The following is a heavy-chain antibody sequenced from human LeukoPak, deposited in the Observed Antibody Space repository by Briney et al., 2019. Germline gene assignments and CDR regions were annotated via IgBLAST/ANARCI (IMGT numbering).Heavy chain of an antibody. D-gene: IGHD3-3*01. Sequence: SETLSLTCAVYGGSFSGYYWSWIRQPPGKGLEWIGEINHSGITDYSPSLKSRVTISVDTSKNQFSLEVSSVTAADTAVYYCATTLSPYYTVTFDSWGQGTLVTVPS. CDR3: ATTLSPYYTVTFDS. CDR2: INHSGIT. CDR1: GGSFSGYY. V-gene: IGHV4-34*01. J-gene: IGHJ4*02.